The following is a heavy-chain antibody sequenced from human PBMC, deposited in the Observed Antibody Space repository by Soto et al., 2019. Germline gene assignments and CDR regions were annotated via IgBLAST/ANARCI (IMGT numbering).Heavy chain of an antibody. J-gene: IGHJ6*03. CDR1: GGSISSGGYY. CDR2: IYYSGST. CDR3: ARGGGDDNYYYYMDV. Sequence: QVQLQESGPGLVKPSQTLSLTCTVSGGSISSGGYYWSWIRQHPGKSLEWIGYIYYSGSTYYNPSLKSRVTISVDTSKNQFSLKLSSVTAADTAVYYCARGGGDDNYYYYMDVWGKGTTVTVSS. V-gene: IGHV4-31*03. D-gene: IGHD2-21*02.